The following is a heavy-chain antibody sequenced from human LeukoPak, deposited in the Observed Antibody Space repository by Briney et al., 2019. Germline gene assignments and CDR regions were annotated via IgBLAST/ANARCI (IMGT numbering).Heavy chain of an antibody. V-gene: IGHV1-69*05. CDR2: IIPIFGTA. D-gene: IGHD3-3*01. Sequence: ASVKVSCKASGGTFSSYAISWVRQAPGQGLEWMGGIIPIFGTANYAQKFQGRVTITTDESTSTAYMELSSLRSEDTAVYYCARGSDTVGVALGPFVPFDYWGQGTLVTVSS. CDR1: GGTFSSYA. CDR3: ARGSDTVGVALGPFVPFDY. J-gene: IGHJ4*02.